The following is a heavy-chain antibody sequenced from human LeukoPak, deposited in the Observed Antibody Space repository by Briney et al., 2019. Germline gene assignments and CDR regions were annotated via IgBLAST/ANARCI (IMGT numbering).Heavy chain of an antibody. CDR2: TSSSGGTT. J-gene: IGHJ4*02. CDR1: GFTFSSYA. D-gene: IGHD3-22*01. V-gene: IGHV3-23*01. CDR3: AKDRPNYYGTNGHYYRRDGDC. Sequence: GGSLRLSCVVSGFTFSSYAMSWVRQAAGKGLEWVSSTSSSGGTTYYADSVKGRFTISRDNSRNTLYLQMNSLRAEDTAVYYCAKDRPNYYGTNGHYYRRDGDCWGQGTLVTVSS.